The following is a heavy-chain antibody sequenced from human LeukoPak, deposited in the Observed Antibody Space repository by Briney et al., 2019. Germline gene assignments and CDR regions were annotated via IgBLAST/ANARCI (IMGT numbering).Heavy chain of an antibody. V-gene: IGHV4-34*01. CDR3: ARGHYSGYVRGRERGAFDI. CDR2: INHSGST. D-gene: IGHD5-12*01. CDR1: GGSFSGYY. J-gene: IGHJ3*02. Sequence: SETLSLTCAVYGGSFSGYYWSWIRQPPGKGLEWIGEINHSGSTNYNPSLKSRVTISVDTSKKQFSLKLCSVTAADTAVYYCARGHYSGYVRGRERGAFDIWGQGTMVTVSS.